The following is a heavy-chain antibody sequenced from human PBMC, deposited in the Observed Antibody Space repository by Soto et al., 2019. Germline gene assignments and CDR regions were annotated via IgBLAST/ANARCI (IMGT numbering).Heavy chain of an antibody. CDR3: ARDLAAGDH. CDR1: GYTFKHYY. J-gene: IGHJ4*02. Sequence: QVQLVQSGTEVMKPGASVKVSCRTSGYTFKHYYIHWVRQAPGQGLEWLGIINPASASTNYAQEFQDRVTFTMDTSTTTVYMELSGLRAEDTAIFYCARDLAAGDHWGQGTLVTVSS. CDR2: INPASAST. V-gene: IGHV1-46*02. D-gene: IGHD6-13*01.